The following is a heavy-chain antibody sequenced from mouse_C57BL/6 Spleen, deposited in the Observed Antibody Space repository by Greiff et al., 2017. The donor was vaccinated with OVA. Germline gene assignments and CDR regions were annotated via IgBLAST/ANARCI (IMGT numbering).Heavy chain of an antibody. CDR2: ISSGSSTI. CDR3: ARFGLRAMDD. D-gene: IGHD2-4*01. V-gene: IGHV5-17*01. Sequence: EVHLVESGGGLVKPGGSLKLSCAASGFTFSDYGMHWVRQAPEKGLEWVAYISSGSSTIYYADTVKGRFTISRDNAKNTLFLQMTSLRSEDTAMYYCARFGLRAMDDWGQGTSVTVSS. J-gene: IGHJ4*01. CDR1: GFTFSDYG.